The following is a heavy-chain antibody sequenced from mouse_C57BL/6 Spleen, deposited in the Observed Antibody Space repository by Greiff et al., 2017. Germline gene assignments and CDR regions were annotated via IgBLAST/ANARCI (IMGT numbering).Heavy chain of an antibody. Sequence: EVNLVESGPELVKPGASVKISCKASGYSFTGYYMNWVKQSPEKSLEWIGEINPSTGGTTYNQKFKAKATLTVDKSSSTAYMQLKSLTSEDSAVYYCARSGFTTVVATDYWGQGTTLTVSS. CDR1: GYSFTGYY. J-gene: IGHJ2*01. V-gene: IGHV1-42*01. CDR2: INPSTGGT. D-gene: IGHD1-1*01. CDR3: ARSGFTTVVATDY.